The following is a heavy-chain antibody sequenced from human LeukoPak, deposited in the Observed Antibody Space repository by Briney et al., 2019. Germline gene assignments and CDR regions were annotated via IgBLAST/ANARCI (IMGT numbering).Heavy chain of an antibody. J-gene: IGHJ6*03. CDR3: ARGYCSSTSCYNSYYYYYYMDV. D-gene: IGHD2-2*02. CDR2: INYSGST. Sequence: KPSETLSLTCAVYGETFSGFYWSWIRQPPGKGLEWIGEINYSGSTNYNPSLKSRVTISVDTSKNQFSLKLSSVTAADTAVYYCARGYCSSTSCYNSYYYYYYMDVWGKGTTVTVSS. V-gene: IGHV4-34*01. CDR1: GETFSGFY.